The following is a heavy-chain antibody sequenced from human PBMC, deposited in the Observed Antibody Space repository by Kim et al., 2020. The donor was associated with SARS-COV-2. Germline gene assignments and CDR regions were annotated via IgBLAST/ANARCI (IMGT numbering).Heavy chain of an antibody. Sequence: GGSLRLSCEASGFTFSSYWMTWVRQAPGKGLEWVANIKQDGSEKYYVDSVKGRFTISKDNAKNSLYLQMNSLRAEDTAVYYCARVSPARGAFDYWGQGILVTVSS. CDR1: GFTFSSYW. V-gene: IGHV3-7*03. CDR3: ARVSPARGAFDY. J-gene: IGHJ4*02. CDR2: IKQDGSEK.